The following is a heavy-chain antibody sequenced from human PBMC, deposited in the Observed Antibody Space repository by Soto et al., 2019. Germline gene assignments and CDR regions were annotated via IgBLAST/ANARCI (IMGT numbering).Heavy chain of an antibody. J-gene: IGHJ5*02. CDR2: IYYSGST. CDR3: ARHPSDFWVAP. V-gene: IGHV4-39*01. CDR1: GGSISSSSYF. Sequence: SETLSLTCSVSGGSISSSSYFWGWIRQPPGKGLEWIGSIYYSGSTYYNPSLKSRVTVSVDTSKNQFSLKLSSVTAADTAVYYCARHPSDFWVAPWGQGTLVSVS. D-gene: IGHD2-21*02.